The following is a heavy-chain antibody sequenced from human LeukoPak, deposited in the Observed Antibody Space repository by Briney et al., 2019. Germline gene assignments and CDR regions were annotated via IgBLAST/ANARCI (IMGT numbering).Heavy chain of an antibody. D-gene: IGHD5-18*01. Sequence: PSETLSLTCTVSGGSISSYYWSWIRQPPGKGLEWIGHIYYSGSTNYNPSLKSRVTITVDTSKNQFSLKLSSVTAAGTAVYYCAREAATAMVTSGFDYWGQGTLVTVSS. J-gene: IGHJ4*02. CDR1: GGSISSYY. CDR3: AREAATAMVTSGFDY. CDR2: IYYSGST. V-gene: IGHV4-59*01.